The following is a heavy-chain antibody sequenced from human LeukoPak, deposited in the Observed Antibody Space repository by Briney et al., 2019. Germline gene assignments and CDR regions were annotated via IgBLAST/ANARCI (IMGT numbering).Heavy chain of an antibody. Sequence: GESLKISCKGSGYSFGNYWIGWVRQMPGKGLEWMGIIHPGDSDTRYSPSFEGQVTISVDESSTTAYLQWSGLKASDTAMYYCARSTFYYFDYWGQGTLVTVSS. D-gene: IGHD2/OR15-2a*01. CDR1: GYSFGNYW. V-gene: IGHV5-51*01. J-gene: IGHJ4*02. CDR2: IHPGDSDT. CDR3: ARSTFYYFDY.